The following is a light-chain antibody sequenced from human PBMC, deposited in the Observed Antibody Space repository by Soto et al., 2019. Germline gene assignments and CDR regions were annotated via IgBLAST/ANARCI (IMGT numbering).Light chain of an antibody. CDR1: QTISSW. CDR3: QHYNSYPTWT. CDR2: DVS. V-gene: IGKV1-5*01. Sequence: DIQRTQYPSTLSGSVGDRFTITCLASQTISSWLAWYQQKPGKAPKLLIYDVSNLQSGVPSRFSGSGSGTEFTLTISSLQPDDFATYYCQHYNSYPTWTVGQGTKVEIK. J-gene: IGKJ1*01.